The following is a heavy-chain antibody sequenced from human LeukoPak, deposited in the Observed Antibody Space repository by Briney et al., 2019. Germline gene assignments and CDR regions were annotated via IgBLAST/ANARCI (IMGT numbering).Heavy chain of an antibody. CDR1: GFTFSRHW. J-gene: IGHJ4*02. D-gene: IGHD2-15*01. Sequence: GGSLRLSCAASGFTFSRHWMYWVRQAPGKGLVWVSRVKSDGSSTSYADSVKGRFTISRDNAKNTLYLQMNSLRAADTAVYYCARGPWGSYEGAFDYWGQGTLVTVSS. CDR3: ARGPWGSYEGAFDY. V-gene: IGHV3-74*01. CDR2: VKSDGSST.